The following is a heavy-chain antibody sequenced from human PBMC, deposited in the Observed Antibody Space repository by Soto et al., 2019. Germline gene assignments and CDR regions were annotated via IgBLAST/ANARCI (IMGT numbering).Heavy chain of an antibody. D-gene: IGHD6-19*01. CDR3: ARDNRAVGFDT. CDR1: GFTFSSYS. V-gene: IGHV3-21*01. CDR2: ISSSSSYI. J-gene: IGHJ5*02. Sequence: PGGSLSLSCAASGFTFSSYSMNCVRQAPGKGLEWVSSISSSSSYIYYADSVKGRFTISRDNAKNSLYLQMNSLRAEDTAVYYCARDNRAVGFDTWGQGTLVTVSS.